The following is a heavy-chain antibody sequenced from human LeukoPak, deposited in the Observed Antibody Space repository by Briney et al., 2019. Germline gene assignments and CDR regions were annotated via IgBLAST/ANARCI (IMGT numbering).Heavy chain of an antibody. Sequence: SETLSLTCTVSGGSVSSSSYYWGWIRQPPGKGLEWIGSIYYSGITYYNPSLTSRVTISVDTSKNQFSLKLSSVTAADTAVYYCAGRGGGMTWGQGTLVTVSS. D-gene: IGHD1-1*01. CDR2: IYYSGIT. CDR1: GGSVSSSSYY. CDR3: AGRGGGMT. J-gene: IGHJ5*02. V-gene: IGHV4-39*01.